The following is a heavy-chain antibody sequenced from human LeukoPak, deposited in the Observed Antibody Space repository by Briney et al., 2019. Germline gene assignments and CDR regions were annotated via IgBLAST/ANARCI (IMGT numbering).Heavy chain of an antibody. Sequence: ASVKVSCKASGYTFTGYYINWVRQAPGQGLEWMAIINPSGGSTSYAQKFQGRVTMTRDMSTSTVYMELSSLRSEDTAVYYCASGPGSPDAFDIWGQGTMVTVSS. D-gene: IGHD1-26*01. CDR2: INPSGGST. CDR3: ASGPGSPDAFDI. V-gene: IGHV1-46*01. CDR1: GYTFTGYY. J-gene: IGHJ3*02.